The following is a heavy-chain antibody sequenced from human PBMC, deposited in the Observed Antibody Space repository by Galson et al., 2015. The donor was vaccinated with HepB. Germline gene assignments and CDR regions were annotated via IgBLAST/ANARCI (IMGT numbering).Heavy chain of an antibody. V-gene: IGHV3-7*03. CDR1: GFTFTTYW. D-gene: IGHD6-19*01. CDR2: IKNDGSEK. Sequence: SLRLSCAASGFTFTTYWMSWVRQAPGKGLEWVATIKNDGSEKNYVDSVKGRFTISRDNAKNSLYLQMNSLRDEDTAVYYCARDRGHSNGWHRFDHWGQGTRVTVSS. CDR3: ARDRGHSNGWHRFDH. J-gene: IGHJ4*02.